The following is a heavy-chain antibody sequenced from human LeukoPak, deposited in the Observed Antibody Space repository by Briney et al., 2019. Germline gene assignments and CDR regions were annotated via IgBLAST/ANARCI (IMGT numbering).Heavy chain of an antibody. V-gene: IGHV3-48*03. D-gene: IGHD2-2*02. CDR3: ARDSPTSISDFDY. Sequence: GGSLRLSCAASGFTFSSYEMNWVRQAPGKGLEWVSYISSSGSTIYYADSAKGRFTISRDNAKNSLYLQMNSLRAEDTAVYYCARDSPTSISDFDYWGQGTLVTVSS. CDR2: ISSSGSTI. J-gene: IGHJ4*02. CDR1: GFTFSSYE.